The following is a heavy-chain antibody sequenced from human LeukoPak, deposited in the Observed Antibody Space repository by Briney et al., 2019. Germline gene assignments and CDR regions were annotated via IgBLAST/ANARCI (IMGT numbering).Heavy chain of an antibody. CDR2: FSYDGSSE. J-gene: IGHJ6*03. CDR3: AKNRGAGSHYYYHMNV. V-gene: IGHV3-30-3*02. CDR1: GFTFSSYA. Sequence: GGSLRLSCTASGFTFSSYAMHWVRQAPGKGLEWVAVFSYDGSSEFYADSVKGRFTISRDNSKNTLYLQLNSLRVEDTAVYYCAKNRGAGSHYYYHMNVWGKGTTVTVSS. D-gene: IGHD1-26*01.